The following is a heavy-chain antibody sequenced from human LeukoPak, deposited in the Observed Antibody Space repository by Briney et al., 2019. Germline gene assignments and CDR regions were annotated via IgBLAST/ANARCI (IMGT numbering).Heavy chain of an antibody. Sequence: GEPLKISCKGSGYSFTSYWIGWGRQMPGKGLEWMGIIYPGDSDTRYSPSFQGQVTISADKSISTAYLQWSSLKASDTAMYYCARSPLGYCSGNICSYFEYWGQGTLVTVSS. CDR3: ARSPLGYCSGNICSYFEY. CDR1: GYSFTSYW. D-gene: IGHD2-15*01. CDR2: IYPGDSDT. V-gene: IGHV5-51*01. J-gene: IGHJ4*02.